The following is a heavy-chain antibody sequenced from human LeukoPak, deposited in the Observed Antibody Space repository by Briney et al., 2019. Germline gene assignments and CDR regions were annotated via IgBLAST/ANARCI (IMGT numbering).Heavy chain of an antibody. Sequence: SVKVSCKASGGTFSSYAISWVRQAPGQGLEWMGRIIPILGIANYAQKFQGRVTITADKSTSTAYMELRSLRSDDTAVYYCARVGIVVVPAAIGDYYGMDVWGQGTTVTVSS. CDR1: GGTFSSYA. V-gene: IGHV1-69*04. CDR2: IIPILGIA. D-gene: IGHD2-2*01. CDR3: ARVGIVVVPAAIGDYYGMDV. J-gene: IGHJ6*02.